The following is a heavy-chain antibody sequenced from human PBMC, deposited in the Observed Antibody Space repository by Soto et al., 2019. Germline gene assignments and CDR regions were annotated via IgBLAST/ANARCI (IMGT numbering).Heavy chain of an antibody. J-gene: IGHJ4*02. Sequence: GGSLRLSCAASGFTFSDYYMSWIRQAPGKGLEWVSYISSSGSYTNYADSVKGRFTISRDNAQNSLYLQMNSLRAEDTAVYYCARDSGGYQSPTRTLWGQGTLVTV. CDR1: GFTFSDYY. CDR2: ISSSGSYT. D-gene: IGHD1-26*01. CDR3: ARDSGGYQSPTRTL. V-gene: IGHV3-11*06.